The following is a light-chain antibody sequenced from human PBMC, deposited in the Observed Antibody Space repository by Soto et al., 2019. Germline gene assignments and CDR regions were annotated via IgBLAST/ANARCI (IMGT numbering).Light chain of an antibody. Sequence: QAVVTQPPSASASLGASVTLTCTLSSGYSNYKVDWYQQRPGKGPRFVMRVGTGGIVGSKGDGSPDRFSVLGSGLNRYLTIKNIQEEDESDYHCGGEYGSRSHFVFGGGTKLTVL. J-gene: IGLJ2*01. CDR1: SGYSNYK. CDR2: VGTGGIVG. CDR3: GGEYGSRSHFV. V-gene: IGLV9-49*01.